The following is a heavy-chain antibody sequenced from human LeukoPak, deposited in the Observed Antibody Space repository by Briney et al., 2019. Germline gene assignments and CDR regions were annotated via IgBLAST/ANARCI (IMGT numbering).Heavy chain of an antibody. V-gene: IGHV4-38-2*02. CDR3: ARMNYADWFDP. J-gene: IGHJ5*02. CDR1: SYSISSGYY. CDR2: IYHSGST. Sequence: KASETLSLTCTVSSYSISSGYYWGWIRQPPGKGLEWIGSIYHSGSTYYNPSLKSRVTISVDTSKNQFSLKLNSVTAADTAVYYCARMNYADWFDPWGQGTLVTVSS. D-gene: IGHD1-7*01.